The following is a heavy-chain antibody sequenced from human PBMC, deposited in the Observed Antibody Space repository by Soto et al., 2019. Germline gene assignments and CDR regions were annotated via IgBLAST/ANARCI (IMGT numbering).Heavy chain of an antibody. V-gene: IGHV4-4*02. CDR3: ARGGDWQFDY. D-gene: IGHD2-21*02. CDR1: GDSISSDKW. J-gene: IGHJ4*02. Sequence: PSETLSLTCAVSGDSISSDKWWSWVRQPPGKGLEWIGEIHHSGRTNYNPSLKSRVTILVEKSKNQVSLGLSSMTAADTAVYYCARGGDWQFDYWGQGTLVTAPQ. CDR2: IHHSGRT.